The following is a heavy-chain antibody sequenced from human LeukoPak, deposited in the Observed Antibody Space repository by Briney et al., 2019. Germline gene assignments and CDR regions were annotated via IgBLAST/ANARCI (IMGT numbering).Heavy chain of an antibody. J-gene: IGHJ4*02. V-gene: IGHV4-59*01. D-gene: IGHD3-22*01. CDR2: IYYSGST. Sequence: PSETLSLTCTVSGGSISSYYWSWIRQPPGKGLEWIGYIYYSGSTKYTPSLKSRVTISIDTSKNQFSLKLSSVTAADTAVYYCARVKTQPHYYDSSGYLFDYWGQGTLVTVSS. CDR3: ARVKTQPHYYDSSGYLFDY. CDR1: GGSISSYY.